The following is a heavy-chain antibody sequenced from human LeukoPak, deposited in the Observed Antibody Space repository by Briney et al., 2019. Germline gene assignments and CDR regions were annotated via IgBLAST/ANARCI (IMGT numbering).Heavy chain of an antibody. D-gene: IGHD6-13*01. CDR1: GFTFSAYG. V-gene: IGHV3-30*02. CDR3: ARNRAAAGDWLDP. J-gene: IGHJ5*02. CDR2: IRYDGRIK. Sequence: GGSLRLSCAASGFTFSAYGVHWVRQAPGKGLEWLAFIRYDGRIKNYADSVKGRFTISRDNAKNTLYFQMNSLTTEDTSLYYCARNRAAAGDWLDPWGQGTLVIVSS.